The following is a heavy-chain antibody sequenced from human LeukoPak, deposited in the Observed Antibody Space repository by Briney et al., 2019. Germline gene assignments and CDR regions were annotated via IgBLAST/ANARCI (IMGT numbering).Heavy chain of an antibody. V-gene: IGHV3-9*01. CDR2: ISWNSGSI. J-gene: IGHJ4*02. CDR3: AKDNSYDILTGIRY. CDR1: GFTFDDYA. D-gene: IGHD3-9*01. Sequence: HPGGSLRLSCAASGFTFDDYAMHWVRQAPGKGLEWVSGISWNSGSIGYADSVKGRFTISRDNAKDSLYLQMNSLRAEDTALYYCAKDNSYDILTGIRYWGQGTLVTVSS.